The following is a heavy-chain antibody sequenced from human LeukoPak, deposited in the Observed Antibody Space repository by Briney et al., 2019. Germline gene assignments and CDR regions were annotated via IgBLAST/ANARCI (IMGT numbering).Heavy chain of an antibody. Sequence: SETLSLTCSVNGGSINSYYWSWIRQPPRKGLEWSGYISHSGSTDSNPSLKSRVTISLDTSKNQFSLMLASVTASDTAVYYCAAMRYGRDYYYGMDVWGQGTTVTVSS. D-gene: IGHD1-14*01. CDR1: GGSINSYY. V-gene: IGHV4-59*01. CDR3: AAMRYGRDYYYGMDV. CDR2: ISHSGST. J-gene: IGHJ6*02.